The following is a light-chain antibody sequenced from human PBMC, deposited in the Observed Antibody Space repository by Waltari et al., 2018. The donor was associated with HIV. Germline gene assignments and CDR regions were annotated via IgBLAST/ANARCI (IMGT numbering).Light chain of an antibody. Sequence: DIQMTQSPSSLSASVGDKVTITCRASQTGNTKLNWYQQKPGQAPKCWIYYVSTLETGVPSRFSGSGSGTDFTLRISSLQPYDFASYFCQQSYSTPLTFGPGTKVDI. CDR2: YVS. CDR3: QQSYSTPLT. V-gene: IGKV1-39*01. J-gene: IGKJ3*01. CDR1: QTGNTK.